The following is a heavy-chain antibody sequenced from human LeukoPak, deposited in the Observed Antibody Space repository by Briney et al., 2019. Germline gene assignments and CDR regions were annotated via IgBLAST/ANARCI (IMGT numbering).Heavy chain of an antibody. CDR2: INPNSGGT. Sequence: ASVKVSCKASGYTFTGYYMHWVRQAPGQGLEWMGWINPNSGGTNYAQKFQGRVTMTRDTSISTAYMELSRLRSDDTAVYYCARALHYYDSSGQHPTFGYWGQGTLDTVSS. CDR3: ARALHYYDSSGQHPTFGY. D-gene: IGHD3-22*01. J-gene: IGHJ4*02. CDR1: GYTFTGYY. V-gene: IGHV1-2*02.